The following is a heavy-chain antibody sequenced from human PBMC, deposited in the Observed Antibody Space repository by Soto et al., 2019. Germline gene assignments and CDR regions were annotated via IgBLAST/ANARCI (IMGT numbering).Heavy chain of an antibody. Sequence: PGGSLRLSCAASGFTFSSYGMHWVRQAPGKGLEWVAVISYDGSNKYYADSVKGRFTISRDNSKNTLYLQMNSLRAEDTAVYYCAKESLPVAAGTKGYYYYGMDVWGQGTTVTVSS. CDR1: GFTFSSYG. D-gene: IGHD6-13*01. J-gene: IGHJ6*02. CDR2: ISYDGSNK. CDR3: AKESLPVAAGTKGYYYYGMDV. V-gene: IGHV3-30*18.